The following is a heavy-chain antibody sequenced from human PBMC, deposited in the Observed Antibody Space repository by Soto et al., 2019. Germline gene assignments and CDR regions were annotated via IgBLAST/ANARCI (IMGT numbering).Heavy chain of an antibody. CDR3: ARLSVIVATIGWYFDL. CDR1: GGSISSSSYY. Sequence: QLQLQESGPGLVKPSETLSLTCTVSGGSISSSSYYWGWIRQPPGKGLEWIGSIYYSGSTYYNPSLKRRVTISVDTSKNQFSPKLSSVTAADTAVYYCARLSVIVATIGWYFDLWGRGTLVTVSS. V-gene: IGHV4-39*01. CDR2: IYYSGST. J-gene: IGHJ2*01. D-gene: IGHD5-12*01.